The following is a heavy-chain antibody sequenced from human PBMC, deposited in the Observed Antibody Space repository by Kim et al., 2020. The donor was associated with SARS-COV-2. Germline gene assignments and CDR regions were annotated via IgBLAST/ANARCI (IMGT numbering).Heavy chain of an antibody. Sequence: GGSLRLSCAASGFTFSNAWMSWVRQAPGKGLEWVGRIKSKTDGGTTDYAAPVKGRFTISRDDSKNTLYLQMNSLKTEDTAVYYCTTEFVSGWNPYGARFGDYWGQGTLVTVSS. V-gene: IGHV3-15*01. CDR3: TTEFVSGWNPYGARFGDY. CDR1: GFTFSNAW. D-gene: IGHD6-19*01. CDR2: IKSKTDGGTT. J-gene: IGHJ4*02.